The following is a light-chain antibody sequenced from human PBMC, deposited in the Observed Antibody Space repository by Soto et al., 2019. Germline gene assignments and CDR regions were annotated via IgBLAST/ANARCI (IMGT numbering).Light chain of an antibody. CDR3: QQRSSWPRT. CDR1: QNISNY. Sequence: IVLTQSPATLSLSPGKRATLSCRASQNISNYLIWYQQKPGQAPRLLIYDVSNRAAGIPARFSGSGSGTDFTLTIISLQPEDVAVYYCQQRSSWPRTFGQGTKVDIK. CDR2: DVS. V-gene: IGKV3-11*01. J-gene: IGKJ1*01.